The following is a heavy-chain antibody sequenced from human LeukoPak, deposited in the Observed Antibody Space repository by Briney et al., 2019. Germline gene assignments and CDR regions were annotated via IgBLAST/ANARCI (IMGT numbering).Heavy chain of an antibody. J-gene: IGHJ5*02. CDR3: AKGLSTGWFDP. CDR2: INATSGDT. D-gene: IGHD2-2*01. CDR1: GYTFTGYD. Sequence: WASVKVSCKASGYTFTGYDIHWVRQAPGQGLEWMGWINATSGDTNYAQKFQGRVNMTRDTSISTAYIDLSRLTSDDTAVYYCAKGLSTGWFDPWGQGTLVTVSS. V-gene: IGHV1-2*02.